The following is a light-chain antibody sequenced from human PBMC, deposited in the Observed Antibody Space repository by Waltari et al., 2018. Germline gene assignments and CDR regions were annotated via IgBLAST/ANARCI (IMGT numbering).Light chain of an antibody. Sequence: QAVVTQEPSLTVSPGGTVTLTCGSSTGAVTSGQYPYWFQQKPGQVPRTPIDDTRNQHSWTPSRVPGSLLGGKAALTLSNAQPEDEAEYYCLLWYSGPRWVFGGGTKLSVL. J-gene: IGLJ3*02. CDR1: TGAVTSGQY. CDR2: DTR. CDR3: LLWYSGPRWV. V-gene: IGLV7-46*01.